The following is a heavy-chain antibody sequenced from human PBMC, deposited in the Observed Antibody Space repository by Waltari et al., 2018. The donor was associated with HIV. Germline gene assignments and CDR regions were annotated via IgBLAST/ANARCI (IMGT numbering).Heavy chain of an antibody. V-gene: IGHV3-23*01. CDR2: LSVSGGST. CDR1: GFTFSSYA. J-gene: IGHJ4*02. CDR3: AKDGKVWFGELPF. Sequence: EVQLLESGGGLVQPGGSLSLSCAASGFTFSSYAMTWVRQAPGKGLGWVSALSVSGGSTYYADSVKGRFIISRDNSKNTLYLQMNSLRAEDTAVYYCAKDGKVWFGELPFWGQGTLVTVSS. D-gene: IGHD3-10*01.